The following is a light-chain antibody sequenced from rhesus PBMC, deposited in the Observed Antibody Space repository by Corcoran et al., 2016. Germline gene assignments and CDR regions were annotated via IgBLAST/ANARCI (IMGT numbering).Light chain of an antibody. CDR2: KAS. CDR1: QGISSY. V-gene: IGKV1-25*01. CDR3: QHGYGIFT. J-gene: IGKJ3*01. Sequence: DIQMTQSPSSLSASVGDRVTITCRASQGISSYLAWYQQKPGKAPKLLIYKASTLQSGVPSRFSGSGSGTDFPLTISSLQPEDFATYYCQHGYGIFTFGPGTKLDIK.